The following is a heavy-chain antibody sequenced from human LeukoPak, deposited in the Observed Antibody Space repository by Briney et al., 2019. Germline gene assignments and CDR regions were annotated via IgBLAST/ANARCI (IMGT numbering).Heavy chain of an antibody. D-gene: IGHD3-10*01. CDR2: TSSDLNVK. Sequence: PVGSLRLSCAASGFTFRNYVIHWVRQAPGKGLEWVAVTSSDLNVKLYADSVKGRFTISRDNSRSTLYLQMNSLRPEDTAIYYCAREGYYGSGSPPSLCFDYWGQGTLVTVSS. J-gene: IGHJ4*02. V-gene: IGHV3-30-3*01. CDR3: AREGYYGSGSPPSLCFDY. CDR1: GFTFRNYV.